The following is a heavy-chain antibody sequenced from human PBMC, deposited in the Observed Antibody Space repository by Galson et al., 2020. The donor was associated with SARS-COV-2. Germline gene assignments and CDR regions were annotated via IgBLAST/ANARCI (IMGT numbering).Heavy chain of an antibody. CDR2: SSFAGTQE. V-gene: IGHV3-30*03. J-gene: IGHJ4*02. D-gene: IGHD3-10*01. CDR3: VRDKSGDKLGLDY. CDR1: GTTSTLHP. Sequence: LKISCEHSGTTSTLHPMHWVRKAPAKGLESVALSSFAGTQESYTDSEKGRFTISRDNSKSTLFMPMNGLRVDDTAVYYCVRDKSGDKLGLDYWGQGTLVTVSS.